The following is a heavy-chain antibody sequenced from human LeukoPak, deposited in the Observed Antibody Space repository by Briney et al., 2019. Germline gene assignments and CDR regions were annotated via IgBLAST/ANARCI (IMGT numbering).Heavy chain of an antibody. J-gene: IGHJ3*02. V-gene: IGHV4-39*01. Sequence: SETLSLTCTVSGGSISSSSYYWGWIRQPPGKGMEWIGTIDYSGSTYYNPSLKSRVTISVDTSKNQFSLKVSSVTAADTAVYYCARQGEGGRAFDIRGQGTMVTVSS. CDR1: GGSISSSSYY. CDR2: IDYSGST. CDR3: ARQGEGGRAFDI. D-gene: IGHD1-26*01.